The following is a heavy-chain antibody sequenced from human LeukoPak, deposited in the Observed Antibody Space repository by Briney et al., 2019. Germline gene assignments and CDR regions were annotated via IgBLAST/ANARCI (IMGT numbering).Heavy chain of an antibody. CDR3: ARDLYQHWLYYGPALGAFDI. J-gene: IGHJ3*02. D-gene: IGHD3-10*01. Sequence: GRSLRLSCAASGFAFSTYAMLWVRQAPGKGLEWVAVISYDGSIKYYADSVKGRFTISRDNSKNTLYLQMNSLRAEDTAVYYCARDLYQHWLYYGPALGAFDIWGQGTMVTVSS. CDR1: GFAFSTYA. V-gene: IGHV3-30-3*01. CDR2: ISYDGSIK.